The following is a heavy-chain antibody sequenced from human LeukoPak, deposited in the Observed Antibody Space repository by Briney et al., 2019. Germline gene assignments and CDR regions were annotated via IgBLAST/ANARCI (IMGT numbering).Heavy chain of an antibody. J-gene: IGHJ3*02. V-gene: IGHV4-59*01. CDR1: GGFISSYY. CDR2: IYYSGST. Sequence: SETLSLTCTVSGGFISSYYWSWIRQPPGKGLEWIGYIYYSGSTNYNPSLKSRVTISVDTSKNQFSLKLSSVTAADTAVFYCARVASGYDVFDIWGQGTMVTVSS. D-gene: IGHD3-3*01. CDR3: ARVASGYDVFDI.